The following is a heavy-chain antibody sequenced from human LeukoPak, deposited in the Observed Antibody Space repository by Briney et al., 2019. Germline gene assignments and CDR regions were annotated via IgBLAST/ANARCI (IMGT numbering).Heavy chain of an antibody. D-gene: IGHD6-19*01. J-gene: IGHJ4*02. CDR2: MSSGGDIK. Sequence: GGSLRLPCGAREFTFRTIVLPGAPKAPARGLVGGPVMSSGGDIKIYGDSVKGRFTISRDNSKSTLYLQMDSLGDGDTAVYYCARDPVAGVPDYFDYWGQGTLVTVSS. CDR3: ARDPVAGVPDYFDY. V-gene: IGHV3-30-3*01. CDR1: EFTFRTIV.